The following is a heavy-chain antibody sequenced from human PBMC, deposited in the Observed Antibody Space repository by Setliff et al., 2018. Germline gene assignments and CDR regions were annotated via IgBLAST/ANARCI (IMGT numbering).Heavy chain of an antibody. CDR2: INHSGST. V-gene: IGHV4-34*01. D-gene: IGHD2-15*01. CDR1: GGSLSGYY. J-gene: IGHJ5*02. CDR3: ARESAYCSGGSCYFLGVVWFDP. Sequence: SETLSLTCAVYGGSLSGYYWSWIRQPPGKGLEWIGEINHSGSTNYNPFLKSRVTISVDTSKNEFSLKLSSVTAADTAVYYCARESAYCSGGSCYFLGVVWFDPWGQGTLVTVSS.